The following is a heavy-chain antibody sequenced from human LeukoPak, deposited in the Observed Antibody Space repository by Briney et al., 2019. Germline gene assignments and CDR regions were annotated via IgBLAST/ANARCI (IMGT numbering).Heavy chain of an antibody. CDR2: IWSSGTVT. Sequence: GGSLRHSCAGSGYSFSDYEMNWVRQAPGRGLEWVAYIWSSGTVTHYADSVKDRFTISRDNGKNSLYLQMNSLRAEDTAVYFCATDRSFCEGDCYDYGGQGTLVTVSS. D-gene: IGHD2-21*01. CDR3: ATDRSFCEGDCYDY. V-gene: IGHV3-48*03. J-gene: IGHJ4*02. CDR1: GYSFSDYE.